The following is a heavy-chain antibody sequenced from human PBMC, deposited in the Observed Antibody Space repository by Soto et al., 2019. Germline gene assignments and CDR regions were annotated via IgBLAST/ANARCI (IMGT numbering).Heavy chain of an antibody. D-gene: IGHD1-26*01. CDR2: INHGGST. J-gene: IGHJ6*03. Sequence: QVQLQQWGAGLLKPSETLSLTCAVYGGSFSDYYWSWIRQPPGKGLEWIGEINHGGSTNCNPSLKSRVAISVDTYKSQFSLKLSSVTAADTAVYYCARGEPHRYYYMDVWGRGTTVTVSS. V-gene: IGHV4-34*02. CDR1: GGSFSDYY. CDR3: ARGEPHRYYYMDV.